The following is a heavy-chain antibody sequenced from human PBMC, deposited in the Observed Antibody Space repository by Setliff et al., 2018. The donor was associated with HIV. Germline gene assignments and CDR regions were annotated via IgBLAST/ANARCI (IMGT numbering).Heavy chain of an antibody. V-gene: IGHV4-38-2*02. CDR1: GYSISSGYY. Sequence: SETLSLTCTVSGYSISSGYYWGWIRQPPGKGLEWIGSIYHSGSTYYNPSLKSRVTISVDTSKNQFSLKLSSVTAADTALYYCARTITTFGVIGRGGRMDVWGKGTTVTVSS. J-gene: IGHJ6*04. D-gene: IGHD3-3*01. CDR3: ARTITTFGVIGRGGRMDV. CDR2: IYHSGST.